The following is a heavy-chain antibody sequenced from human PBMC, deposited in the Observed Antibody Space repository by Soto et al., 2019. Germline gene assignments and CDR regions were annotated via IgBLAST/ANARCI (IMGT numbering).Heavy chain of an antibody. V-gene: IGHV3-53*01. D-gene: IGHD3-10*01. CDR2: IYSTGTT. J-gene: IGHJ4*02. CDR3: ANDGRGSGSHYNSFGY. Sequence: EVQLVESGGGLIQPGGSLKLSCAASGFTVGNNYMSWVRQAPGKGLEWVSLIYSTGTTKYADSVQGRFTVSRDNAKNTLYLQMNSLRAEDTAVYYCANDGRGSGSHYNSFGYWGQGTLVTVSS. CDR1: GFTVGNNY.